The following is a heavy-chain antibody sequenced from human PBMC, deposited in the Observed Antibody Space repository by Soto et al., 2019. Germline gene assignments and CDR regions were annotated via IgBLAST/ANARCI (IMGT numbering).Heavy chain of an antibody. J-gene: IGHJ4*02. CDR2: IIPILDTA. CDR3: ARDSPIGSDFSCYDAIDL. CDR1: GGTFSTST. V-gene: IGHV1-69*08. Sequence: QVQLVQSGAEVKEPGSSVKVSCKASGGTFSTSTFTWVRQAPGQGLEWMGRIIPILDTADYAQKFQGSVTITAEKSTSTVFMELSSVRSEDTGIYYCARDSPIGSDFSCYDAIDLWGQGTLVTVSP. D-gene: IGHD5-12*01.